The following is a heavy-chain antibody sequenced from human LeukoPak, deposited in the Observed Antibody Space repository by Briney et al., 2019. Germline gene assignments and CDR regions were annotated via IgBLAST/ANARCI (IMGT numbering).Heavy chain of an antibody. CDR2: ISYDGSNK. V-gene: IGHV3-30*04. Sequence: QPGRSLRLSCAASGFPFSSYAMHWVRQAPGKGLEWVAVISYDGSNKYYADSVKGRFTISRDNSKNTLYLQMNSLRAEDTAVYYCARGLLLWFGELSQPFDYWGQGTLVTVSS. D-gene: IGHD3-10*01. CDR1: GFPFSSYA. CDR3: ARGLLLWFGELSQPFDY. J-gene: IGHJ4*02.